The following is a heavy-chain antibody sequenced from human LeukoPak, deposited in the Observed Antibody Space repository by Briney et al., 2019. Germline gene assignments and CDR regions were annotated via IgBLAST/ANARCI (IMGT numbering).Heavy chain of an antibody. CDR3: AIVTAAGTDYYMDV. Sequence: SETLSLTCAVSDYSIRSGYYWGWIRQPPGKGLEWIGSIYHSGSTDYNPSLKSRVTISIDTSKNQFSLKLSSVTAADTAVYYCAIVTAAGTDYYMDVWGKGTTVTVSS. J-gene: IGHJ6*03. CDR2: IYHSGST. CDR1: DYSIRSGYY. D-gene: IGHD6-13*01. V-gene: IGHV4-38-2*01.